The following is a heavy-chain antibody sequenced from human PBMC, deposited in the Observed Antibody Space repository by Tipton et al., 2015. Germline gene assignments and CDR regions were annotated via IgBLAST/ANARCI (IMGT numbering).Heavy chain of an antibody. Sequence: SLRLSCVASGFTFSHYVMTWVRQAPGKGLEWVSSISDTGENTYYSDSVKGRTIVSRDNSNKRLYLEMNGMRVEDTALYYCAKGLGTQYYYGMEVWGQGTTVTVSS. CDR1: GFTFSHYV. CDR2: ISDTGENT. CDR3: AKGLGTQYYYGMEV. J-gene: IGHJ6*02. V-gene: IGHV3-23*01. D-gene: IGHD7-27*01.